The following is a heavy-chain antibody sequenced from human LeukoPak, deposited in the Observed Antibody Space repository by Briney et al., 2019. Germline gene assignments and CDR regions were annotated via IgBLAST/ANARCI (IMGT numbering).Heavy chain of an antibody. V-gene: IGHV1-3*01. J-gene: IGHJ6*02. Sequence: GASVKVSCKASGYTFTSYAMHWVRQAPGQRLEWMGWINAGNGNTKYSQRFQGRVTITRDTSASTAYMELSSLRSEDTAVYYCARNKVRSGSDYYYGMDVWGQGTTVTVSS. CDR2: INAGNGNT. D-gene: IGHD3-10*01. CDR1: GYTFTSYA. CDR3: ARNKVRSGSDYYYGMDV.